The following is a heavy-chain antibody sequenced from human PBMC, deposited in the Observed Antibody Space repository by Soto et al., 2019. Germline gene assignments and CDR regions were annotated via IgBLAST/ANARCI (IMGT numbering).Heavy chain of an antibody. CDR2: IYYSGST. CDR3: ARRSIAARPGDWFDP. D-gene: IGHD6-6*01. Sequence: PSETLSLTCTDSGGSISSYYWSWIRQPPGKGLEWIGYIYYSGSTNYNPSLKSRVTISVDTSKNQFSLKLSSVTAADTAVYYCARRSIAARPGDWFDPWGQGTLVTVSS. CDR1: GGSISSYY. J-gene: IGHJ5*02. V-gene: IGHV4-59*01.